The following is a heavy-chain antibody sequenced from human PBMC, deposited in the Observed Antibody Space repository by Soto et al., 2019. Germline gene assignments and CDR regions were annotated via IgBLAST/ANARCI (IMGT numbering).Heavy chain of an antibody. CDR3: ARGYYDILTGYRVENYYYYGMDV. CDR1: GGTFSSYA. V-gene: IGHV1-69*13. D-gene: IGHD3-9*01. Sequence: SVKVSCKASGGTFSSYAISWVRQAPGQGLEWMGGIIPIFGTANYAQKFQGRVTITADESTSTAYMELSSLRSEDTAVYYCARGYYDILTGYRVENYYYYGMDVWGQGTTVTVSS. CDR2: IIPIFGTA. J-gene: IGHJ6*02.